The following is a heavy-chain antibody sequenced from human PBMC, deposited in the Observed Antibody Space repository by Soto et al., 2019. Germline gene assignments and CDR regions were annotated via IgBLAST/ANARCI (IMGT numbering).Heavy chain of an antibody. J-gene: IGHJ4*02. V-gene: IGHV1-3*01. CDR3: ARDSPPVDY. Sequence: ASVKVSCKASGYTFTSYAMHWVRQAPGQRLEWMGWINADNGNTKYSQKFQGRVTITRDTSTSTAYMELRSLRSDDTAVYYCARDSPPVDYWGQGTLVTVSS. CDR2: INADNGNT. CDR1: GYTFTSYA.